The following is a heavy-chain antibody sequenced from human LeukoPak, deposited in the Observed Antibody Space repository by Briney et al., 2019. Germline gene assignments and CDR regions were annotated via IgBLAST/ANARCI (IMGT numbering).Heavy chain of an antibody. V-gene: IGHV4-39*01. J-gene: IGHJ4*02. CDR1: GGSISSSSYY. CDR3: ARQDYDSSGYYSLNYFDY. Sequence: SETLSLTCTVSGGSISSSSYYWGWIRQPPGKGLEWFGSIYYSGSTYYNPSLKSRVTISVDTSKNQFSPKLSSVTAADTAVYYCARQDYDSSGYYSLNYFDYWGQGTLVTVSS. CDR2: IYYSGST. D-gene: IGHD3-22*01.